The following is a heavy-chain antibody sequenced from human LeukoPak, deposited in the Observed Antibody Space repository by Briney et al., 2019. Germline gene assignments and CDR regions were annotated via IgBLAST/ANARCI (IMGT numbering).Heavy chain of an antibody. CDR3: ARLLGEMAPI. J-gene: IGHJ4*02. CDR2: IYPGDSDI. D-gene: IGHD5-24*01. V-gene: IGHV5-51*01. Sequence: GESLKISCKGSGYSFTRYWLGWVRPMPGKGLEWMGIIYPGDSDIRYRLSFQGHVTISADKSISTAYLQWSSLKPSDTAMYYCARLLGEMAPIWGQGTLVTVSS. CDR1: GYSFTRYW.